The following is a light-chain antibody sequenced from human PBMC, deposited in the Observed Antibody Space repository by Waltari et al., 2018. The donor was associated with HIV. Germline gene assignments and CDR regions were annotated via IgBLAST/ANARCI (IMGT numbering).Light chain of an antibody. V-gene: IGLV10-54*04. J-gene: IGLJ3*02. CDR2: RND. CDR1: NNNVGNQG. Sequence: QAGLTQPPSVSKGLGQTATLTCTGNNNNVGNQGAAWLQKHQGHPPKLLSYRNDNRPSGISERFSSSRSGNTASLTITGLQPEDEADYYCSAWDDSVKAWVFGGGTKLTVL. CDR3: SAWDDSVKAWV.